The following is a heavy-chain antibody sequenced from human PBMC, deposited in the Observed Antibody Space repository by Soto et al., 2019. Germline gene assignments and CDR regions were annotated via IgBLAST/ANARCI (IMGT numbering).Heavy chain of an antibody. Sequence: GESLKISCKGSGYSFTSYWISWVRQMPGKGLEWMGRIDPSDSYTNYSPSFQGHVTISADKSISTAYLQWSSLKASDTAMYYCASPGIAAAGAQVQFYYYYGMDVWGKGTTVTVSS. D-gene: IGHD6-13*01. CDR2: IDPSDSYT. J-gene: IGHJ6*04. V-gene: IGHV5-10-1*01. CDR1: GYSFTSYW. CDR3: ASPGIAAAGAQVQFYYYYGMDV.